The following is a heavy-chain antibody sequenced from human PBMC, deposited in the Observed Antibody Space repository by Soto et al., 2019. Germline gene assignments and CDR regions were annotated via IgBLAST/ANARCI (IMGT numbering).Heavy chain of an antibody. D-gene: IGHD1-20*01. CDR3: ASGGITGPRDNWFDP. J-gene: IGHJ5*02. Sequence: VASVKVSCKASEGTFSSYAISWVRQAPGQGLEWMGGMIPIFGTANYAQKFQGRVTITADESTSTAYMELSSLRSEDTAVYYCASGGITGPRDNWFDPWGQGTLVTVSS. CDR1: EGTFSSYA. V-gene: IGHV1-69*13. CDR2: MIPIFGTA.